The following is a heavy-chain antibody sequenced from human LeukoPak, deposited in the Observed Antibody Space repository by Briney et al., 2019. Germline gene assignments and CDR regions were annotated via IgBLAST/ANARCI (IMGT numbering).Heavy chain of an antibody. CDR1: GFSFRDYW. D-gene: IGHD1-7*01. V-gene: IGHV3-74*01. Sequence: GGSLRLSCAASGFSFRDYWMHWIRQDPEKGLVWVSRINGDETSKIYADYVKGRFTTSRDSAKNTLYLQMNSLSAEDTAVYFCARDRAERNWTYHTLFDYWGQGTPVTVSS. J-gene: IGHJ4*02. CDR3: ARDRAERNWTYHTLFDY. CDR2: INGDETSK.